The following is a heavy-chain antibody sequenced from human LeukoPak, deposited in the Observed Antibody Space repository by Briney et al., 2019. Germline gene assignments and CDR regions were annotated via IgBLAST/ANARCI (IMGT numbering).Heavy chain of an antibody. CDR3: ARKLWFGEGNWFDP. D-gene: IGHD3-10*01. CDR1: GGSISSYY. J-gene: IGHJ5*02. Sequence: SETLSLTCTVSGGSISSYYWSWIRQPPGKGLEWIGYIYYSGSTNYNPSLKSRVTISVDTSKNQLSLKLSSVTAADTAVYYCARKLWFGEGNWFDPWGQGTLVTVSS. CDR2: IYYSGST. V-gene: IGHV4-59*08.